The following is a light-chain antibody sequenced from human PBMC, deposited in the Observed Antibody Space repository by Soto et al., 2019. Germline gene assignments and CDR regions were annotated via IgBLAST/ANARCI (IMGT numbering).Light chain of an antibody. Sequence: EMVLSRSPGTVSLSPGEVGARWSLASQSISSNSFAWYKQKPGQAPSLLIYGVYTRATGISDRFSGSGSGTDFTLTISRLETEDFAMYYCQQHGDSPTFGQGTKVDIK. J-gene: IGKJ1*01. CDR2: GVY. V-gene: IGKV3-20*01. CDR3: QQHGDSPT. CDR1: QSISSNS.